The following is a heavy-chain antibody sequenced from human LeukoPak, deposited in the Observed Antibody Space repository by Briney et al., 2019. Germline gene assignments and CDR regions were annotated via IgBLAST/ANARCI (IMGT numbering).Heavy chain of an antibody. J-gene: IGHJ5*02. D-gene: IGHD6-19*01. V-gene: IGHV4-59*11. CDR1: GGSISSHH. Sequence: SETLSLTCTVSGGSISSHHWYWVRQPPGKGLEWIGYVNPSGSTTYNPSLKSRVTISVDMSKNQFSLKLTSVTAADTAVYYCAGRGDTSGWYGFDPWGQGTLVTVSS. CDR3: AGRGDTSGWYGFDP. CDR2: VNPSGST.